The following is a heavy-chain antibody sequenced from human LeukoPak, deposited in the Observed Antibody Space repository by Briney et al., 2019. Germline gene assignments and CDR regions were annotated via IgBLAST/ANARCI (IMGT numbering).Heavy chain of an antibody. V-gene: IGHV3-73*01. Sequence: GGSLRLSCAASGFTLSDSTVHWVRQASGKGLEWVGRIRSKAKSYATGYAASVKGRFTMSRDDSKNTAYLQMNSLKIEDTAVYYCTRLGDYSSGCFWGQGTLVTDSS. J-gene: IGHJ4*02. CDR1: GFTLSDST. D-gene: IGHD6-19*01. CDR2: IRSKAKSYAT. CDR3: TRLGDYSSGCF.